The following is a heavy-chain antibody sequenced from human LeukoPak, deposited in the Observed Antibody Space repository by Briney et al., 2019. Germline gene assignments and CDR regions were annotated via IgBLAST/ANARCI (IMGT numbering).Heavy chain of an antibody. CDR1: GCTFTGYY. Sequence: ASVKVSCKASGCTFTGYYMNWVQQAPGQGLEWMGWINPNSGGTNYAQKFQGRVTMTRDTSISTAYMELSRLRSDDTAVSYCARVLMGIVVVPAAISNWFDPWGQGTLVTVSS. CDR3: ARVLMGIVVVPAAISNWFDP. D-gene: IGHD2-2*01. V-gene: IGHV1-2*02. CDR2: INPNSGGT. J-gene: IGHJ5*02.